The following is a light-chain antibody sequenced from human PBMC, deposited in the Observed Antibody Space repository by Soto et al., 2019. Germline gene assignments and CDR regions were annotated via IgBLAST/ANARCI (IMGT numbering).Light chain of an antibody. CDR3: SSYASSSTLV. Sequence: QSALTQPASVSGSPGQSITISCTGTSSDVGGYNSVSWYQQHPGEAPKLMIYDVSSRPSGVSNRFSGSKSGNTASLTISGLQAEDEADYYCSSYASSSTLVFGTGTKLTVL. CDR2: DVS. J-gene: IGLJ1*01. CDR1: SSDVGGYNS. V-gene: IGLV2-14*01.